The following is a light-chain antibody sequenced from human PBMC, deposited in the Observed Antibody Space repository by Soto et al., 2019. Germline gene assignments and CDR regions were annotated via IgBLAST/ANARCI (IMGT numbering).Light chain of an antibody. CDR1: FSNIGSNP. Sequence: QSALTQPPSASGTPGQRVTISCSGSFSNIGSNPVNWYQQLPGTAPKLLIYSNNQRPSGVPDRFSGSKSGTSASLAISGLQSEDEADYYCAAWDGSLKGYVFGTGTKLTVL. V-gene: IGLV1-44*01. CDR3: AAWDGSLKGYV. CDR2: SNN. J-gene: IGLJ1*01.